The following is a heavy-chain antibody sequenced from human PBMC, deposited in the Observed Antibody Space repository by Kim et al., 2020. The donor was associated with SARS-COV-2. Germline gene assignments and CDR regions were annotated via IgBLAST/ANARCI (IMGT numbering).Heavy chain of an antibody. CDR1: GFTFSSYS. D-gene: IGHD6-19*01. J-gene: IGHJ4*02. V-gene: IGHV3-21*01. Sequence: GGSLRLSCAASGFTFSSYSMNWVRQAPGKGLEWVSSISSSSSYIYYADSVKGRFTISRDNAKNSPYLQMNSRRAEDTAVYYCARVPQWLVPYYFDYWGQGTLVTVSS. CDR3: ARVPQWLVPYYFDY. CDR2: ISSSSSYI.